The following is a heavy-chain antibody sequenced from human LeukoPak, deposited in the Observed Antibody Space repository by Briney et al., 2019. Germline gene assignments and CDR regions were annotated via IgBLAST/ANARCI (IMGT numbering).Heavy chain of an antibody. CDR2: IRYDVSNI. CDR1: GFTFSSYG. CDR3: AKGDDYGSGAMFDY. D-gene: IGHD3-10*01. J-gene: IGHJ4*02. Sequence: GGSLRLSCAASGFTFSSYGVHWVRQAPGKGLEWVTFIRYDVSNIYYADSVKGRFTTSRDNSKNTLYLQMNSLRAEDTAVYYCAKGDDYGSGAMFDYWGQGTLVTVSS. V-gene: IGHV3-30*02.